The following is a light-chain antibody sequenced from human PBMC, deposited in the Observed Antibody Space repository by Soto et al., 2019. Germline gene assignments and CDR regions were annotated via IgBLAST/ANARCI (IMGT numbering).Light chain of an antibody. Sequence: QSVLTQPASVSGSPGQSITISCTRTSSDVGGYNYVSWYHQHPGKAPKLMIYDVSNRPSGVSNRFSGSKSGNTASLTISGLQAEDEADYYCSSYTSSSRVFGGGTKLTVL. CDR1: SSDVGGYNY. CDR3: SSYTSSSRV. J-gene: IGLJ2*01. V-gene: IGLV2-14*01. CDR2: DVS.